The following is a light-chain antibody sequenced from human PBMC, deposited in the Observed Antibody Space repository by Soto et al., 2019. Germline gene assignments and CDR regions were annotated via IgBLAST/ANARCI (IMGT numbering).Light chain of an antibody. V-gene: IGKV3-11*01. Sequence: EIVLTQSPATLSLSPGERATLSCRASQSVRSYLGWYQQKPGQAPRLLIYDASNRATGIPARFGGSGSGTAFTLTISSLEPEDLAVYYCQQRSNWPPTFGQGTKLEIK. CDR3: QQRSNWPPT. CDR2: DAS. J-gene: IGKJ2*01. CDR1: QSVRSY.